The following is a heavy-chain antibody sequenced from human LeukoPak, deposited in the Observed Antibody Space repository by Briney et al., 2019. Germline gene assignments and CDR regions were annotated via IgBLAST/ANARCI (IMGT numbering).Heavy chain of an antibody. V-gene: IGHV4-30-4*08. CDR2: IYYTGST. J-gene: IGHJ3*02. Sequence: SQTLSLTCTVSGASIGSGDYYWSWIRQPPGEGLDWIGYIYYTGSTNYNPSLKSRLTISVDTSKNQFSLKLSSVTAADTAVYYCANPDGGGFPTEGAFDIWGQGTMVTVSS. CDR1: GASIGSGDYY. D-gene: IGHD4-11*01. CDR3: ANPDGGGFPTEGAFDI.